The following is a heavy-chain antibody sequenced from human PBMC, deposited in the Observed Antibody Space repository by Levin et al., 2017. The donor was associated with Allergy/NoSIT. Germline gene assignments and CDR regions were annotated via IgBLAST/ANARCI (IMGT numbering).Heavy chain of an antibody. V-gene: IGHV1-46*01. J-gene: IGHJ4*02. Sequence: GESLKISCKASGYTFTSYYMHWVRQAPGQGLEWMGIINPSGGSTSYAQKFQGRVTMTRDTSTSTVYMELSSLRSEDTAVYYCARDRLPLAVAGIFDYWGQGTLVTVSS. D-gene: IGHD6-19*01. CDR3: ARDRLPLAVAGIFDY. CDR2: INPSGGST. CDR1: GYTFTSYY.